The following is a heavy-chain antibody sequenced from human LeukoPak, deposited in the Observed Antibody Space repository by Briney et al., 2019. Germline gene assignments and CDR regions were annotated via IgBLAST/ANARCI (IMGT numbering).Heavy chain of an antibody. V-gene: IGHV4-39*01. J-gene: IGHJ1*01. Sequence: SETLSLTCSVSGGSIRSKVHYWGWVRQPPGKGLEWIGTIYYSGNTYYNPSLEGRLTLSIDTSNNQFSLRLTSVTAADTAVYYCARIAVVIRDRDVIAAFFQEWGQGSPVIVSS. CDR3: ARIAVVIRDRDVIAAFFQE. CDR1: GGSIRSKVHY. D-gene: IGHD3-3*01. CDR2: IYYSGNT.